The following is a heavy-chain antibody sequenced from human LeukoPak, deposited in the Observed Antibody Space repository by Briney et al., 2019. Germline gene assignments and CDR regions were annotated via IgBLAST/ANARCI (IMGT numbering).Heavy chain of an antibody. D-gene: IGHD1-7*01. CDR2: IYHSGST. Sequence: PSETLSLTCAVSGGSISSGGYSWSWIRQPPGQGLEWIGYIYHSGSTYYNPSLKSRVTISVDRSKSQFSLKLSSVTAADTAVYYCARTGTTGFDPWGQGTLVTVSS. CDR1: GGSISSGGYS. J-gene: IGHJ5*02. CDR3: ARTGTTGFDP. V-gene: IGHV4-30-2*01.